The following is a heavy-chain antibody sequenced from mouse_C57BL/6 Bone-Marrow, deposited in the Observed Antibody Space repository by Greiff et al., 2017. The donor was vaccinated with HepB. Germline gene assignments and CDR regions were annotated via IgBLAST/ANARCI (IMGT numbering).Heavy chain of an antibody. V-gene: IGHV10-1*01. CDR3: VRNYGSRYAMDY. CDR1: GFSFNTYA. D-gene: IGHD1-1*01. Sequence: EVQRVESGGGLVQPKGSLKLSCAASGFSFNTYAMNWVRQAPGKGLEWVARIRSKSNNYATYYADSVKDRFTISRDDSESMLYLQMNNLKTEDTAMYYCVRNYGSRYAMDYWGQGTSVTVSS. J-gene: IGHJ4*01. CDR2: IRSKSNNYAT.